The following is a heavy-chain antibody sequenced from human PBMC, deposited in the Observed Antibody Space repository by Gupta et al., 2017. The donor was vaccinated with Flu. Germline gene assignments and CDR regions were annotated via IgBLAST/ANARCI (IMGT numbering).Heavy chain of an antibody. D-gene: IGHD1-26*01. Sequence: QVQLQQWGAGLLKPSETLSLNCAVYGGSFTDYTWSWIRLLPGEGLQWIGDINHRGDAKYNPSLKSRITVSIDTSQRHFALKLNSLTAADTALYFCARGEYSGSYWRWFDPWGQGTLVTVSP. J-gene: IGHJ5*02. CDR1: GGSFTDYT. CDR2: INHRGDA. CDR3: ARGEYSGSYWRWFDP. V-gene: IGHV4-34*02.